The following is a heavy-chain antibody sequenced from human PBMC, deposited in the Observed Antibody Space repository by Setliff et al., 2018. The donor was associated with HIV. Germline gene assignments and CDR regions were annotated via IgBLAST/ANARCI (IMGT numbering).Heavy chain of an antibody. D-gene: IGHD3-22*01. Sequence: SETLSLTCTVSGGSASNSRYYWAWIRQPPGKGLEYIGSIHYNEKTYYNPSLKSRVTLSIDTSKNQFSLHLTSVPAADTAVYYCASRIYYYDSNNFLREEGFDPWGQGTLVTVSS. V-gene: IGHV4-39*01. CDR2: IHYNEKT. CDR1: GGSASNSRYY. J-gene: IGHJ5*02. CDR3: ASRIYYYDSNNFLREEGFDP.